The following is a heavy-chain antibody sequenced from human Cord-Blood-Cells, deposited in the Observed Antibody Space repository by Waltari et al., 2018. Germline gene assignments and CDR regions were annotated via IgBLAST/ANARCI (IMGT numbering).Heavy chain of an antibody. CDR1: GGSISSRSYY. V-gene: IGHV4-39*01. CDR3: ARHLYSSPGYAFDI. D-gene: IGHD6-13*01. CDR2: IYYSGST. J-gene: IGHJ3*02. Sequence: QLQLQQSGPGLVKASETLSLTGTVSGGSISSRSYYWGWLRLPPWKGLAWMGSIYYSGSTYYNPSLKSRVTISVDTSKNQFSLKLSSVTAADTAVYYCARHLYSSPGYAFDIWGQGTMVTVSS.